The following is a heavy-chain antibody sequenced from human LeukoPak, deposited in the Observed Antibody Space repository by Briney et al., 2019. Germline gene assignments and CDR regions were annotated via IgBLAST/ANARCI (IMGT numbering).Heavy chain of an antibody. CDR1: GFNFTNYW. Sequence: GGSLRLSCAASGFNFTNYWMSWVRQAPGKGLEWVASIKQDGSDKYYVDSVTGRFTISRDNAKNSLYLQMNSLRAEDTAVYYCAREVGPPHVRFDHWGQGTLVTVSS. J-gene: IGHJ5*02. D-gene: IGHD1-26*01. V-gene: IGHV3-7*01. CDR3: AREVGPPHVRFDH. CDR2: IKQDGSDK.